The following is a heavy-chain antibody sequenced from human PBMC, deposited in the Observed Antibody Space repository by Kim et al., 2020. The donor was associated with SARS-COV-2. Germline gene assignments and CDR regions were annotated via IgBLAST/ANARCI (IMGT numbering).Heavy chain of an antibody. V-gene: IGHV4-34*01. D-gene: IGHD1-26*01. CDR3: ASRGISVVGAPYYFDY. Sequence: SLKSRVTISVDTSKNQFSLKLSSVTAADTSVYSCASRGISVVGAPYYFDYWGQGTLVTVSS. J-gene: IGHJ4*02.